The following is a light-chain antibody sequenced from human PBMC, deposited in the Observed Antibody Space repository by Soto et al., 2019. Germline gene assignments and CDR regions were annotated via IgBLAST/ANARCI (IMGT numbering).Light chain of an antibody. J-gene: IGKJ2*01. Sequence: EIVLTQSPGTLSLSPGERATLSCRASQALSSSYLAWYQQKVGQAPRLLIYTSSTRATGIPDRFSGSGSGTDFTLTISRLETEDCAVYYCQHYGSSPYTFGQGTKLEIK. CDR1: QALSSSY. CDR3: QHYGSSPYT. CDR2: TSS. V-gene: IGKV3-20*01.